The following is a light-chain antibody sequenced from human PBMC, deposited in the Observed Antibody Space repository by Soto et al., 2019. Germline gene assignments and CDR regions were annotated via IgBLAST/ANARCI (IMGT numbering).Light chain of an antibody. Sequence: EIVLTQSPGTLSLSPGERATLSCRASQSVSSKLAWYQQRPGQAPRLLIYSASNRATGIPDRFSGSGSGTDFTLTISSLEPEDFAVYYCQQRSNWPPLTFGGGTKVDI. CDR1: QSVSSK. CDR3: QQRSNWPPLT. CDR2: SAS. J-gene: IGKJ4*01. V-gene: IGKV3-11*01.